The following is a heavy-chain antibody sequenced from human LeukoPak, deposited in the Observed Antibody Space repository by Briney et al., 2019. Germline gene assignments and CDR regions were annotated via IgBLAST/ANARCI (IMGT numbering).Heavy chain of an antibody. D-gene: IGHD4-17*01. Sequence: GGSLRLSCAASGFTFSSYGMHWVRQAPGKGLEWVAVIWYDGSNKYYADSVKGRFTISRDNSKNTLYLQMNSLRAEDTAVYYCARADHGDYIHLYDYWGQGTLVTVSS. CDR2: IWYDGSNK. V-gene: IGHV3-33*01. CDR1: GFTFSSYG. J-gene: IGHJ4*02. CDR3: ARADHGDYIHLYDY.